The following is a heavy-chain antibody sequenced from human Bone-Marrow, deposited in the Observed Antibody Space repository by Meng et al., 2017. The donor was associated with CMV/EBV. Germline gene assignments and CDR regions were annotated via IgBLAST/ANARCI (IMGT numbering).Heavy chain of an antibody. CDR2: IYYSGST. CDR1: SSSYY. Sequence: SSSYYWGWIRQPPGKGLEWIGSIYYSGSTYYNPSLKSRVTISVDTSKNQFSLKLSSVTAADTAVYYCARHRLDRVTARGGLRYLDYWGQGTLVTVSS. CDR3: ARHRLDRVTARGGLRYLDY. V-gene: IGHV4-39*01. D-gene: IGHD3/OR15-3a*01. J-gene: IGHJ4*02.